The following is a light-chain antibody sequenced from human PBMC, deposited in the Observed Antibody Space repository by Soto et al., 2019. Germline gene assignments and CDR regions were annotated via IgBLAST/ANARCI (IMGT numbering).Light chain of an antibody. Sequence: VMTQSPDSLAVSLGEGATIDCKSSQSVLYSSNNKNYLAWYQQKPGQPPKLLIYWASTRESGVPDRFSGSGSGTHFTLTITSLQAEDVAVYYCQQYYSSPPTFGQGTKVDIK. CDR3: QQYYSSPPT. J-gene: IGKJ1*01. CDR1: QSVLYSSNNKNY. V-gene: IGKV4-1*01. CDR2: WAS.